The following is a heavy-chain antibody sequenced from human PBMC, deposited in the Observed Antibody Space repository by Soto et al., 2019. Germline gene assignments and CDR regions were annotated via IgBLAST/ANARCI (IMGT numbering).Heavy chain of an antibody. V-gene: IGHV3-11*06. D-gene: IGHD3-22*01. Sequence: QVQLVESGGGLVKPGGSLRLSCAASGITFSDYYMSWIRQAPGKGLEWVSHIFSSSRYTNYADSVKGRFTISRDNAKNSLYLQMNSLRVEDTAVYYCASKYYYDSRAFEYWGQGILVTVSS. CDR1: GITFSDYY. CDR3: ASKYYYDSRAFEY. J-gene: IGHJ4*02. CDR2: IFSSSRYT.